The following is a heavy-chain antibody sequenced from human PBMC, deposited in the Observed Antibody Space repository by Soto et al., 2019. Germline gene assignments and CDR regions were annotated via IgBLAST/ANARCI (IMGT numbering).Heavy chain of an antibody. D-gene: IGHD1-20*01. J-gene: IGHJ4*02. Sequence: QVQLVQSGAEVKKPGASVKVSCKTSGYIFTTYGISWVRQAPGQGLQWLGWISPDNDNTNYAQNLQGRVTMTTDTSTSTAYMELRSLRSDDTAVYYCARTFGYNWNPGEYLGQGSLVTVSS. CDR1: GYIFTTYG. V-gene: IGHV1-18*04. CDR3: ARTFGYNWNPGEY. CDR2: ISPDNDNT.